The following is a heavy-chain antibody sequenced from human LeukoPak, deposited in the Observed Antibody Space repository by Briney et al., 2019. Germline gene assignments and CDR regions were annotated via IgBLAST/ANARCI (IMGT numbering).Heavy chain of an antibody. CDR3: ARAGYGDLDDAFDI. CDR1: GFTFSIYW. V-gene: IGHV3-74*01. CDR2: IISDGSTT. J-gene: IGHJ3*02. Sequence: PGGSLSLSCAASGFTFSIYWMHWVRQAPGKGLVWVSRIISDGSTTSSADSVKGRFTISRDNAKNTLYLQMNSLRAEDTAVYYCARAGYGDLDDAFDIWGQGTMVTVSS. D-gene: IGHD4-17*01.